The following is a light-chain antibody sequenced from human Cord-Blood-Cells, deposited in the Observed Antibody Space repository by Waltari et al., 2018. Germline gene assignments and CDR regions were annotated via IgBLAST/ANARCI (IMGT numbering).Light chain of an antibody. V-gene: IGKV1-5*03. J-gene: IGKJ2*01. CDR2: KAS. CDR3: QQYNSYPYT. CDR1: QSISSW. Sequence: DIQMTQSPSTLSASVRDRVTITCRASQSISSWLAWYQQKPGKAPKLLFYKASSLESGVPSRFSGSGSGTEFTLNISSLQPDDFATYYCQQYNSYPYTFGQGTKLEIK.